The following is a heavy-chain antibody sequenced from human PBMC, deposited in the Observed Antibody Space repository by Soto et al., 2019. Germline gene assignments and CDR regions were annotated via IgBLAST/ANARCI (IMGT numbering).Heavy chain of an antibody. CDR1: GFTVSSYG. CDR3: TGEVASGY. J-gene: IGHJ4*02. CDR2: ISRDGRTT. D-gene: IGHD2-8*02. V-gene: IGHV3-30*03. Sequence: QVQLEESGGGVVQPGRSLRLSCAVSGFTVSSYGMHWVRQAPGKGLEWVAVISRDGRTTFYADSVKGRFTISKDNSRNTLGLEMNSLRADDLAVYYCTGEVASGYWGQGTLVTVSA.